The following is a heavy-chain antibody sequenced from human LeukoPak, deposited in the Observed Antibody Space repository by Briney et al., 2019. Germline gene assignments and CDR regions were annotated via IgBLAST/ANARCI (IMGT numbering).Heavy chain of an antibody. CDR3: VRDFEWSFDT. D-gene: IGHD3-3*01. CDR1: GFTFSDYP. CDR2: IRYDGSHK. V-gene: IGHV3-30*02. Sequence: GGSLRLSCAVSGFTFSDYPMHWVRQAPGKGPEWVAFIRYDGSHKLYAYSVKGRFTISRDNARKTLYLQMNSLRAEDTALYYCVRDFEWSFDTWAQGTLVTISS. J-gene: IGHJ4*02.